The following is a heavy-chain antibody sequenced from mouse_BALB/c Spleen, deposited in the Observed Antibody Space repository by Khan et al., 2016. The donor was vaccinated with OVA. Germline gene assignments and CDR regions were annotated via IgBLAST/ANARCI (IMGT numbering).Heavy chain of an antibody. D-gene: IGHD2-1*01. Sequence: QVQLKESGPGLVAPSQSLSITCTVSGFSLTSYGVHWVRQPPGKGLEWLGVIWAGGSTNYNSALMSRLSISKANSKSQVFLKMNSLQTDDTAMYYCARDRNYGNPPYWGQGTLVTVSA. CDR1: GFSLTSYG. CDR2: IWAGGST. J-gene: IGHJ3*01. V-gene: IGHV2-9*02. CDR3: ARDRNYGNPPY.